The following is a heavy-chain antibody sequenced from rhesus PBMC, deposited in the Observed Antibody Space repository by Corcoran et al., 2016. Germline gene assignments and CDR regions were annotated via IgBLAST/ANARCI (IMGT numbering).Heavy chain of an antibody. CDR3: ARDLYSWTQNNAFDF. CDR1: GGSISGGYG. CDR2: IYSSSGNT. D-gene: IGHD1-1*01. Sequence: QVQLQESGPGLLKPSETLSLTCAVSGGSISGGYGWGWYRRAPGKGLEWIGSIYSSSGNTYYNPSLKSRVTISTDTSKNQFSLKLSSVTAADTAVYYCARDLYSWTQNNAFDFWGQGLRVTVSS. V-gene: IGHV4S7*01. J-gene: IGHJ3*01.